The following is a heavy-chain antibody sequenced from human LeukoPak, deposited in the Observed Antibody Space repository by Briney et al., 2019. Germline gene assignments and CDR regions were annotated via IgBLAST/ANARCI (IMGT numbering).Heavy chain of an antibody. CDR3: ANCYDSRGFFAY. J-gene: IGHJ4*02. Sequence: ASVTVSCQGSGYTFTKYAISWVRQAPGQGLAYMGWIDTNTGNPTYAQGFTGRFVFSMDTSVSTAYLQISSLKAEDSAIYFCANCYDSRGFFAYWGQGTLVTVSS. D-gene: IGHD3-22*01. CDR1: GYTFTKYA. V-gene: IGHV7-4-1*02. CDR2: IDTNTGNP.